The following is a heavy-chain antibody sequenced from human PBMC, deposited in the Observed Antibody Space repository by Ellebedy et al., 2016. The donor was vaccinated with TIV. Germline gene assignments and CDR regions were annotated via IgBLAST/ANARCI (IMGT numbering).Heavy chain of an antibody. CDR2: INSDGSST. CDR1: GFTFSSYW. D-gene: IGHD2-2*01. V-gene: IGHV3-74*01. CDR3: AREGQPLVYGGAFDF. Sequence: GESLKISCAASGFTFSSYWMHWVRQAPGKGLVWVSRINSDGSSTSYADSVKGRFTISRDNAKNTLYLQLSSLRAEDTAVYYCAREGQPLVYGGAFDFWGQGTLVTVSS. J-gene: IGHJ4*02.